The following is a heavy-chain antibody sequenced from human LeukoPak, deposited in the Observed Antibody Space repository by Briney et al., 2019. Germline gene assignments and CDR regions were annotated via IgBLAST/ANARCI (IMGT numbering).Heavy chain of an antibody. V-gene: IGHV4-59*08. D-gene: IGHD3-10*01. CDR2: IYYSGST. CDR1: GGSISSYY. Sequence: SETLSLTCTVSGGSISSYYWSWLRQPPGKGLEWIGYIYYSGSTNYNPSLKSRVTISVDTSKNQFSLKLSSVTVADTAVYYCARNRYYYGSGNYGVPNWFDPWGQGTLVTVSS. J-gene: IGHJ5*02. CDR3: ARNRYYYGSGNYGVPNWFDP.